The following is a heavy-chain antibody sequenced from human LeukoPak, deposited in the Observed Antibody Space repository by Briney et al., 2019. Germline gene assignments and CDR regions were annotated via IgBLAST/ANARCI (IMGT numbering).Heavy chain of an antibody. CDR3: ARGDSSSAED. D-gene: IGHD6-6*01. Sequence: ASVTVSFKASGYTFTVYYMHWVRQAPGQGLEWMGWINPNSGGTNYAQKFQGRVTMTRDTSISTAYMELSRLRSDDTAVYYYARGDSSSAEDWGQGTLVTVSS. V-gene: IGHV1-2*02. J-gene: IGHJ4*02. CDR2: INPNSGGT. CDR1: GYTFTVYY.